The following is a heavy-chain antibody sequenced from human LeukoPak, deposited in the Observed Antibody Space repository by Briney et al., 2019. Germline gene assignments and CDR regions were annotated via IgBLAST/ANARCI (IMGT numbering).Heavy chain of an antibody. CDR3: ARGLGVRGVILTYFDS. D-gene: IGHD3-10*01. CDR2: IYRSGAT. V-gene: IGHV4-30-2*01. J-gene: IGHJ4*02. CDR1: AASFSSGDFS. Sequence: PSQTLSLTCAFSAASFSSGDFSWSWIRQPPGKVLEWIGYIYRSGATYYNPSLKSRVTMSVDRSKNQFSLKLSSVTAADTAVYYCARGLGVRGVILTYFDSWGQGTLVTVSS.